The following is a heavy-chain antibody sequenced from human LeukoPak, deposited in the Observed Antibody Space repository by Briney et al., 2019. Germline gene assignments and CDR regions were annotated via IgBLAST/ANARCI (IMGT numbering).Heavy chain of an antibody. J-gene: IGHJ5*02. CDR2: INHSGST. Sequence: PSETLSLTCAVYGGSFSGYYWSWIRQPPGEGLEWIGEINHSGSTNYNPSLKSRVTISVDTSKNQFSLKLSSVTAADTAVYYCARGNVLRFLEWLFHWFDPWGQGTLVTVSS. CDR1: GGSFSGYY. CDR3: ARGNVLRFLEWLFHWFDP. V-gene: IGHV4-34*01. D-gene: IGHD3-3*01.